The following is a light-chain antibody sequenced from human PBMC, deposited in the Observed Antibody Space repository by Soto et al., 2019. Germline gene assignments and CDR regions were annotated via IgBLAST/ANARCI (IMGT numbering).Light chain of an antibody. CDR3: SSRTSTSTRV. CDR1: TSDVGGYNS. J-gene: IGLJ1*01. Sequence: QAVVTQPASVSGSPGQSITISCTGTTSDVGGYNSVSWYQQHPGKAPELMIYDVSNRPSGISYRFSGSKSGNTASLTISGLQAEDEADYYCSSRTSTSTRVFGTGTKLTVL. V-gene: IGLV2-14*01. CDR2: DVS.